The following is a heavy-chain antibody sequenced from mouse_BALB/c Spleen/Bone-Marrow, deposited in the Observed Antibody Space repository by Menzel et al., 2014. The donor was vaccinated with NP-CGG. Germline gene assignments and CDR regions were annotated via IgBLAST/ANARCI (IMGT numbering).Heavy chain of an antibody. V-gene: IGHV1-87*01. CDR2: IYPGDGDT. CDR3: ARERGNDYDGFAY. D-gene: IGHD2-4*01. Sequence: QVQLQQSGAELARPGASVKLSCKASGYTFTSYWMQWVKQRPGQGLEWIGAIYPGDGDTRYTQKFKGKATLTEDKSSSTAYMQLSSLASEDSAFYYCARERGNDYDGFAYWGQGTLVTVSA. CDR1: GYTFTSYW. J-gene: IGHJ3*01.